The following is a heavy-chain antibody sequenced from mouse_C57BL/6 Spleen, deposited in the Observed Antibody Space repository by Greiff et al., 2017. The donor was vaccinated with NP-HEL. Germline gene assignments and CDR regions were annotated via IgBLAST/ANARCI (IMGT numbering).Heavy chain of an antibody. CDR1: GYSFTGYY. V-gene: IGHV1-42*01. CDR3: ARDYYDYAGFAY. CDR2: INPSTGGT. Sequence: VQLQQSGPELVKPGASVKISCKASGYSFTGYYMNWVKQSPEKSLEWIGEINPSTGGTTYNQKFKAKATLTVDKSSSTAYMQLKSLTSEDSAVYYCARDYYDYAGFAYWGQGTLVTVSA. D-gene: IGHD2-4*01. J-gene: IGHJ3*01.